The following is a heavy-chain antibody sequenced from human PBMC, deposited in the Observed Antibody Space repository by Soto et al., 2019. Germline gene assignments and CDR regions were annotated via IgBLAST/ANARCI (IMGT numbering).Heavy chain of an antibody. V-gene: IGHV1-3*01. D-gene: IGHD6-19*01. CDR2: INAGNGNT. CDR1: GYTFTTYA. Sequence: ASVKVSCKASGYTFTTYAMHWVRQASGQRLEWMGWINAGNGNTKYSQKFQGRVTITRDTSASTAYMELSSLRSEDTAVYYCARDRSVAVAGPGWFDPLGQGTLVTVSS. CDR3: ARDRSVAVAGPGWFDP. J-gene: IGHJ5*02.